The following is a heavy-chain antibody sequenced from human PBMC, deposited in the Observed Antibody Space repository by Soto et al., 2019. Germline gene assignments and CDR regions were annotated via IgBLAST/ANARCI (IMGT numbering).Heavy chain of an antibody. CDR2: ISSYNGNR. CDR3: ARDPRIVGAIKRDY. D-gene: IGHD1-26*01. Sequence: VSVKVACKASGYTFTCYGLSSVRQAPGQGLEWMGWISSYNGNRNYAQKLQGRVTMTTDTSTSTAYMELRSLRSDDTAVYYCARDPRIVGAIKRDYWGQGTLIAAS. V-gene: IGHV1-18*01. CDR1: GYTFTCYG. J-gene: IGHJ4*02.